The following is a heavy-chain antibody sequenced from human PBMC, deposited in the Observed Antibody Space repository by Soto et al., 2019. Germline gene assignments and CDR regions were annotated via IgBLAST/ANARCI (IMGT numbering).Heavy chain of an antibody. V-gene: IGHV1-18*01. D-gene: IGHD3-22*01. CDR2: ISAYNGNT. CDR3: ARALHYYDSGGYSRFDY. CDR1: GYTVTSYG. Sequence: ASVNVSCKGSGYTVTSYGISWVRQAPGQGLEWMGWISAYNGNTNYAQKLQGRVTMTTDTSTSTAYMELRSLRSDDTAVYYCARALHYYDSGGYSRFDYWGQGTLVTLSS. J-gene: IGHJ4*02.